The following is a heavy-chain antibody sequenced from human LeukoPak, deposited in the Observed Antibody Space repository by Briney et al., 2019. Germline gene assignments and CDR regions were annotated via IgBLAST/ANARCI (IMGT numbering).Heavy chain of an antibody. J-gene: IGHJ4*02. D-gene: IGHD7-27*01. CDR2: FRRDGET. CDR3: VRDVDWGFAMDY. Sequence: GGSLNFSCAAPEFTVTDAYMNWFRKAPGKGLEWVSVFRRDGETSYVDSVKGRFTISRDTSKNTVYLQMRRLRAEDTAIYFCVRDVDWGFAMDYWGQGTLVTVSS. V-gene: IGHV3-66*02. CDR1: EFTVTDAY.